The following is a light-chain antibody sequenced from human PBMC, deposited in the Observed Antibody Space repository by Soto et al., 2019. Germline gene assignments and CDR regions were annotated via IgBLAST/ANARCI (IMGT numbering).Light chain of an antibody. CDR3: QSYDSSLSGWV. CDR1: SSNIGAGYD. V-gene: IGLV1-40*01. Sequence: QSVLTQPPSVSGAPGQRVTISCPGSSSNIGAGYDVHWYQQLPVTAPKLLISGNSNRPSGVPDRFSGSKSGTSASLAITGLQAEDAADYYCQSYDSSLSGWVFGGGTQLTVL. CDR2: GNS. J-gene: IGLJ3*02.